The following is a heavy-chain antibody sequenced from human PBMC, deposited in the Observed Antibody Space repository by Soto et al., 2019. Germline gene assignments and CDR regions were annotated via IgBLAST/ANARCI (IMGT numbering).Heavy chain of an antibody. CDR2: ISFGGNNK. D-gene: IGHD3-10*01. J-gene: IGHJ6*02. V-gene: IGHV3-30*18. Sequence: QVQLVESGGGVVQPGRSLRLSCAASGFTFSSYGMHWVRQAPGKGLEWVAIISFGGNNKYYADSVKGRFTISRDNSKNTLYLHMNSLRAEDTAVYYCAKDLVAFGEFSGVDVWGQGTTVTVSS. CDR3: AKDLVAFGEFSGVDV. CDR1: GFTFSSYG.